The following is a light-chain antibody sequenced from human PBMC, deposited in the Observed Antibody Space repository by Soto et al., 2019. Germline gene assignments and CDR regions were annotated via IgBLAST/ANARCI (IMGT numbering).Light chain of an antibody. V-gene: IGKV4-1*01. Sequence: DIVMTQSPDSLAVSLGERATINCKSSQSVLYTSNNKNYLSWYQQKPGQPPKLLIYWASTRESGVPDLFSGSGSGTDFTLTISSLQAEDVPVYYCQHSYNPPPNFGGGTKVDIK. CDR1: QSVLYTSNNKNY. J-gene: IGKJ4*01. CDR3: QHSYNPPPN. CDR2: WAS.